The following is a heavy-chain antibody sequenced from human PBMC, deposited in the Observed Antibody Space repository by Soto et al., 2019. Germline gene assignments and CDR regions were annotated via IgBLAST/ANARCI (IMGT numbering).Heavy chain of an antibody. D-gene: IGHD6-13*01. CDR2: IYYSGST. V-gene: IGHV4-39*01. CDR3: ARQRGSSWLFDY. CDR1: GGSISSSSYY. Sequence: QLQLQESGPGLVKPSETLSLTCTVSGGSISSSSYYWGWIRQPPGKGLEWIGSIYYSGSTYYNPSLKSRVTIYVATSTTQSSLKLSSVTAADTAVYYCARQRGSSWLFDYWGQGTLVTVSS. J-gene: IGHJ4*02.